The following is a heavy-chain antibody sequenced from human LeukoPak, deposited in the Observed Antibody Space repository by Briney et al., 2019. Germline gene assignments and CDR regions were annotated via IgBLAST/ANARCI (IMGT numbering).Heavy chain of an antibody. D-gene: IGHD3-22*01. CDR2: IKSKTDGGTT. Sequence: GGSLRLSCAASGFALNNAWMSWVRQAPGKGLEWVGRIKSKTDGGTTDYAAPVKGRITISRDDSKNTMYLQMNNLKTEDTAVYYCTTVNYESSGYPYYYYYYIDVWGKGTTVTVSS. CDR3: TTVNYESSGYPYYYYYYIDV. CDR1: GFALNNAW. V-gene: IGHV3-15*01. J-gene: IGHJ6*03.